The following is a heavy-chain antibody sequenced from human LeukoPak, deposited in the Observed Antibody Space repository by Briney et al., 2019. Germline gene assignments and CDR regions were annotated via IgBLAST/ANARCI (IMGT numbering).Heavy chain of an antibody. CDR2: IYYSGST. CDR1: GGSISSYY. J-gene: IGHJ5*02. Sequence: ASETLSLTCTVSGGSISSYYWSWIRQPPGKGLEWIGYIYYSGSTNYNPSLKSRVTISVDTSKNQFSLKLSSVTAADTAVYYCARGAESIFDVCCFDPWGQGTLVTVSS. D-gene: IGHD6-6*01. V-gene: IGHV4-59*01. CDR3: ARGAESIFDVCCFDP.